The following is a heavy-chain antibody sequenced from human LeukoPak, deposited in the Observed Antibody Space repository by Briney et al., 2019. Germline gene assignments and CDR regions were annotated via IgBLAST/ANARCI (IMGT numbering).Heavy chain of an antibody. CDR1: GDSISSYY. J-gene: IGHJ4*02. CDR3: ARGYGGFGY. D-gene: IGHD3-10*01. CDR2: IYYSGST. Sequence: PSETLSLTCTVSGDSISSYYWSWLRQPPGKALEWIGYIYYSGSTNYNPSLKSRVTISVDTSKNQFSLKLSSVTAADTAVYYCARGYGGFGYWGQGTLVTVSS. V-gene: IGHV4-59*01.